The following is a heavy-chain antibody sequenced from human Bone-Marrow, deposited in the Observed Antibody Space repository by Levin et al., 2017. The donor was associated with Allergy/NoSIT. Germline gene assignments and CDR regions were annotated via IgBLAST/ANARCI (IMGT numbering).Heavy chain of an antibody. J-gene: IGHJ4*02. D-gene: IGHD2-21*01. CDR3: TKDLGAVVIAIDD. V-gene: IGHV3-9*01. CDR1: GFNFDDYA. Sequence: QSGGSLRLSCVASGFNFDDYAMHWVRQAPGKGLEWVSGINYNSGNIGYADSVKGRFTISRDNAKNSLFLQMNTLRTEDTAFYYCTKDLGAVVIAIDDWGQGTQVTVSS. CDR2: INYNSGNI.